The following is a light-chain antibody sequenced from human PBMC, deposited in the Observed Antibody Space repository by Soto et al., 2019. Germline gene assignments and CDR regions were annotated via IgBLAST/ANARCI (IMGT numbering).Light chain of an antibody. V-gene: IGKV1-5*03. CDR3: QHYNTYVVT. Sequence: DIQMTQSPSTLSASVGDRVTITCRASQSISGRLAWYQQKPGKAPNLLIYKTSSLNSGVPARFSGSGSETEFTLTISSLQPDDYATYYCQHYNTYVVTFGGGTRWIS. J-gene: IGKJ4*01. CDR1: QSISGR. CDR2: KTS.